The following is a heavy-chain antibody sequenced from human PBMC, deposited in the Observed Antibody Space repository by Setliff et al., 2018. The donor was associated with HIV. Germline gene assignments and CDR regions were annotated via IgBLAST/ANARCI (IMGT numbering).Heavy chain of an antibody. CDR3: ARGYSSSYYFDY. V-gene: IGHV4-34*01. CDR2: INHSGRI. J-gene: IGHJ4*02. D-gene: IGHD6-13*01. CDR1: GGSFSGYY. Sequence: SETLSLTCAVYGGSFSGYYWGWIRQPPGKGLEWIGEINHSGRINCNPSLKSRVTVSVDTSKNQFSLKLSSVTAADTAVYYCARGYSSSYYFDYWGQGTLVTVSS.